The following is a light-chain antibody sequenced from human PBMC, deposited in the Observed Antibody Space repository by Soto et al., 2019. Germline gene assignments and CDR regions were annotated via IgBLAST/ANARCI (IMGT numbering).Light chain of an antibody. V-gene: IGKV1-5*01. Sequence: DIQMTQSPSTLSTSVGDRVTITCRASQTISTWLAWYQQKPGKAPKLLIYDAATLESGVPSRFSGSASGTEFTLTITSLQPDDLATYFCQQYSSYPYTFGQGTKLEIK. CDR2: DAA. CDR3: QQYSSYPYT. CDR1: QTISTW. J-gene: IGKJ2*01.